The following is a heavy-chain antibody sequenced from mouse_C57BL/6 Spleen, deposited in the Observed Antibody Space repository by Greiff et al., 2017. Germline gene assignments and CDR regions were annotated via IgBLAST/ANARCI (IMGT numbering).Heavy chain of an antibody. CDR1: GYSITSGYY. J-gene: IGHJ2*01. V-gene: IGHV3-6*01. CDR3: ARAPSYYGSSYYFDY. CDR2: ISYDGSN. Sequence: DVKLQESGPGLVKPSQSLSLTCSVTGYSITSGYYWNWIRQFPGNKLEWMGYISYDGSNNYNPSLKNRISITRDTSKNQFFLKLNSVTTEDTATYYCARAPSYYGSSYYFDYWGQGTTLTVSS. D-gene: IGHD1-1*01.